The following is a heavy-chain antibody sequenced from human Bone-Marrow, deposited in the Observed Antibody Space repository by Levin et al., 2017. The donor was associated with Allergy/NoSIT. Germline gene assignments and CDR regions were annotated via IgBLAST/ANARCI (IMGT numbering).Heavy chain of an antibody. V-gene: IGHV3-33*01. Sequence: GESLKISCAASGFTFSSYGMHWVRQAPGKGLEWVAVIWYDGSNKYYADSVKGRFTISRDNSKNTLYLQMNSLRAEDTAVYYCARDGRGDILTGLDYWGQGTLVTVSS. D-gene: IGHD3-9*01. J-gene: IGHJ4*02. CDR3: ARDGRGDILTGLDY. CDR1: GFTFSSYG. CDR2: IWYDGSNK.